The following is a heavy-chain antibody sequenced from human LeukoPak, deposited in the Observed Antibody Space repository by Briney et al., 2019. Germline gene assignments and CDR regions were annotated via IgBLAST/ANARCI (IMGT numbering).Heavy chain of an antibody. CDR1: GYSFTSYW. CDR2: IYPGDSDT. J-gene: IGHJ6*02. Sequence: GESLKISCKGSGYSFTSYWIGWVRQMPGKGLEWMGIIYPGDSDTRYSPSFQGQVTISADKSISTAYLQWSSLKASDTAMYYCARLSGYYDSSTYYYGMDAWGQGTTVTVSS. D-gene: IGHD3-22*01. V-gene: IGHV5-51*01. CDR3: ARLSGYYDSSTYYYGMDA.